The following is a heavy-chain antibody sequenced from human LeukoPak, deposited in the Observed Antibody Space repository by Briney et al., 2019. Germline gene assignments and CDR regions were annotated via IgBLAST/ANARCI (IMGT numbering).Heavy chain of an antibody. CDR1: GYTFTVYY. V-gene: IGHV1-2*06. CDR3: ARERKITIFGVACDY. D-gene: IGHD3-3*01. CDR2: INPNGGGT. J-gene: IGHJ4*02. Sequence: ASVTVSFKASGYTFTVYYMHWVRQAPGQGLEWMGRINPNGGGTNYAQKYQGRVTMTSDTSISTAYMELSRLRSDDTAVYYCARERKITIFGVACDYWGQGTLVPVSS.